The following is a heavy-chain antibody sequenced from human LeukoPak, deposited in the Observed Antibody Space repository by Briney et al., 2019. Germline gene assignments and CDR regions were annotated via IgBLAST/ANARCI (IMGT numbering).Heavy chain of an antibody. CDR2: INHSGST. CDR3: ARGQARDHFWSGYYGDY. V-gene: IGHV4-34*01. J-gene: IGHJ4*02. Sequence: PSETLSLICAVYGGSFSGYYWSWIRQPPGKGLEWIGEINHSGSTNYNPSLKSRVTISVDTSKNQFSLKLSSVTAADTAVYYCARGQARDHFWSGYYGDYWGQGTLVTVSS. D-gene: IGHD3-3*02. CDR1: GGSFSGYY.